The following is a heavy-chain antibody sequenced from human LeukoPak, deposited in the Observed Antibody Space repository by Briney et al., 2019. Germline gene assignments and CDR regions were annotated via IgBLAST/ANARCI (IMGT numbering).Heavy chain of an antibody. J-gene: IGHJ4*02. V-gene: IGHV3-23*01. D-gene: IGHD1-26*01. CDR3: AKDRGYGGGTYYGGPFDF. Sequence: PGGSLRLSCAASGFTFSNYAMAWVRQAPGKGLEWVSSISDGGGHTYYADSVMGRFTISRDNSKNILYLQMNSLRAEDTAIYYCAKDRGYGGGTYYGGPFDFWGQGTLVTVSS. CDR2: ISDGGGHT. CDR1: GFTFSNYA.